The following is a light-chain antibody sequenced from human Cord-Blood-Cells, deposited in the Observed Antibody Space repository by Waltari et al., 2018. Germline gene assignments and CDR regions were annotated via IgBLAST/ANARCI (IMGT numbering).Light chain of an antibody. V-gene: IGKV3-20*01. CDR3: QQYGSSPPFT. Sequence: EIVLTQSPGTLYLSPVERATLSCRASQRVGSSYLAWYQQKPGQAPRLPIYGASSRATGIPDRFSGSGSGTDFTLTISRLEPEDFAVYYCQQYGSSPPFTFGPGTKVDIK. CDR2: GAS. CDR1: QRVGSSY. J-gene: IGKJ3*01.